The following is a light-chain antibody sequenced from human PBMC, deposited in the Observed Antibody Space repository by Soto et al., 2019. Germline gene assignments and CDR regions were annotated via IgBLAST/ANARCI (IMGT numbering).Light chain of an antibody. CDR2: DAS. CDR3: QQRSNWPLT. CDR1: QSVSSY. J-gene: IGKJ4*01. Sequence: EMVLTQSPATLSLSPGEGATLSCRASQSVSSYLAWYQQKPGQAPRLLIYDASNRATGIPARFSGSWSGTDFTLTISSLEPEDFAVYYCQQRSNWPLTFGGGTKVEIK. V-gene: IGKV3-11*01.